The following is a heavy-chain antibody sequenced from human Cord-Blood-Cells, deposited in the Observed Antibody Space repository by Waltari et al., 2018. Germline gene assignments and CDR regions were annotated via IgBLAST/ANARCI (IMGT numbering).Heavy chain of an antibody. CDR3: ARGGGRRSGWYLRDDAFDI. Sequence: QVQLQQWGAGLLKPSETLSLTCAVYGGSFSGYYWSWIRQPTGQGLERIGEINHRGSTNDNPSLKSRVTISVDTSKNQFSLKLSSVTAADTAVYYCARGGGRRSGWYLRDDAFDIWGQGTMVTVSS. J-gene: IGHJ3*02. CDR1: GGSFSGYY. CDR2: INHRGST. D-gene: IGHD6-19*01. V-gene: IGHV4-34*01.